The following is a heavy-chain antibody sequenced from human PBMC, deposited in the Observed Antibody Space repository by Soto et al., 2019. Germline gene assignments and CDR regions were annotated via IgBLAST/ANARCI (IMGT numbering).Heavy chain of an antibody. Sequence: ASVKVSCKASGYTFTSYGISWVRQAPGQGLEWMGWISAYNGNTNYAQKLQGRVTMTTDTSTSTAYMELRSLRSDDTAVYYCARDNIVVVPAAIGYWGQGTLVTVSS. D-gene: IGHD2-2*01. CDR3: ARDNIVVVPAAIGY. CDR2: ISAYNGNT. CDR1: GYTFTSYG. J-gene: IGHJ4*02. V-gene: IGHV1-18*01.